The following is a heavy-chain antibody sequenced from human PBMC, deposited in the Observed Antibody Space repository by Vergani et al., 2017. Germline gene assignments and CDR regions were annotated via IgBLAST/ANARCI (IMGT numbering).Heavy chain of an antibody. Sequence: EVQLVESGGGLVKPGGSLRLSCAASGFTFSSYSMNWVRQAPGKGLEWVPSISSSSSYIYYADSVKGRFTISKDNANHSLYLQVNSLRAEDTAVFYCARVGCSGGSCYPNWYFDLWGRGTLVTVSS. J-gene: IGHJ2*01. CDR3: ARVGCSGGSCYPNWYFDL. CDR1: GFTFSSYS. CDR2: ISSSSSYI. D-gene: IGHD2-15*01. V-gene: IGHV3-21*01.